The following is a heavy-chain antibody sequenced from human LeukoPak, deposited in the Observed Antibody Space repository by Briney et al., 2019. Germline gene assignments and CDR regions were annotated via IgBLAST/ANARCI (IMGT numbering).Heavy chain of an antibody. D-gene: IGHD6-6*01. Sequence: ASVKVSCKASGYTFTSYGISWVRQAPGQGLEWMGLISAYNGNTNYAQKLQGRVTMTTDTSTSTAYMELRSLRSDDTAVYYCARGSIAARPRVYYYYYMDVWGKGTTVTVSS. CDR1: GYTFTSYG. V-gene: IGHV1-18*01. CDR3: ARGSIAARPRVYYYYYMDV. J-gene: IGHJ6*03. CDR2: ISAYNGNT.